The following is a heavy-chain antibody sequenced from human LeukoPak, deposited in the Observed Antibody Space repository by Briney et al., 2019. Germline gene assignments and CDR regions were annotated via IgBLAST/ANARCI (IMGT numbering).Heavy chain of an antibody. D-gene: IGHD6-19*01. J-gene: IGHJ4*02. CDR2: IDPSDSYT. Sequence: GESLKISCKGSGYSFTSYWITWVRQMPGKGLEWMGRIDPSDSYTQYSPSYQGHVTISADKSISTAYLQWSSLRASDTAMYYCAILYTTGRNYFDSWGQGTLVTVSS. V-gene: IGHV5-10-1*01. CDR3: AILYTTGRNYFDS. CDR1: GYSFTSYW.